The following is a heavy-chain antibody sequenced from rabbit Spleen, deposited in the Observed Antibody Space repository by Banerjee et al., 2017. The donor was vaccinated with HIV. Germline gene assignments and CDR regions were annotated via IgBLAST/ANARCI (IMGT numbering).Heavy chain of an antibody. J-gene: IGHJ4*01. V-gene: IGHV1S45*01. CDR1: GFTLSSYYM. Sequence: QEHLKESGGGLVQPGGSLKLSCTASGFTLSSYYMNWVRQVPGKGLEWIGCIYTGNVKTYYASWAKGRFTISKASSTTVTLQMTSLTVADTATYFCARDAAGREDFNLWGPGTLVTVS. CDR2: IYTGNVKT. CDR3: ARDAAGREDFNL. D-gene: IGHD4-2*01.